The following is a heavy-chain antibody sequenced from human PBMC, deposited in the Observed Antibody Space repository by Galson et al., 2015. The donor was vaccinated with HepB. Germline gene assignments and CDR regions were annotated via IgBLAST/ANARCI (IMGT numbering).Heavy chain of an antibody. D-gene: IGHD3-16*01. J-gene: IGHJ5*01. CDR3: AKGYGLFDS. CDR2: ISGYGGSS. Sequence: SLRLSCAASGFMFDTHAMSWVRQVPGKGLKWVSGISGYGGSSVYADSVKGRFTISKDNSKDTVYLQINSARDEDTAVYYCAKGYGLFDSWGQGILVTVS. CDR1: GFMFDTHA. V-gene: IGHV3-23*01.